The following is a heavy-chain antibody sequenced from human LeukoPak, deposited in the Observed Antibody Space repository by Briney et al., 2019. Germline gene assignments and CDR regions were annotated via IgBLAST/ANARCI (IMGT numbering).Heavy chain of an antibody. CDR2: IIPIFGIA. J-gene: IGHJ6*02. Sequence: GSSVKVSCKASGGTFSSYAISWVRQPPGQGLEWMGRIIPIFGIANYAKKFQGRVTITADKSTNTAYMELSSLRSEDTAVYYCARDPHIVVVTADYYGMDVWGQGTTVTVSS. CDR3: ARDPHIVVVTADYYGMDV. CDR1: GGTFSSYA. D-gene: IGHD2-21*02. V-gene: IGHV1-69*04.